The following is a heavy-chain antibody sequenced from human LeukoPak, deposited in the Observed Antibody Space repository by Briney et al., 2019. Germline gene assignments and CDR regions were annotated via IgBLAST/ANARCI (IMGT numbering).Heavy chain of an antibody. Sequence: GASVKVSCKASGYTFTGYYMHWVRQAPGQGLEWMGWINPNSGGTNYAQKFQSRVTMTRDTSISTAYMELSRLRSDDTAVYYCARDPTAITMVFFDYWGQGTLVTVSS. V-gene: IGHV1-2*02. J-gene: IGHJ4*02. D-gene: IGHD3-10*01. CDR1: GYTFTGYY. CDR2: INPNSGGT. CDR3: ARDPTAITMVFFDY.